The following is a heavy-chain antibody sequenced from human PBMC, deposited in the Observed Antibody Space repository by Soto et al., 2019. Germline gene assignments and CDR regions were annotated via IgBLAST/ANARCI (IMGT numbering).Heavy chain of an antibody. V-gene: IGHV4-31*03. CDR3: ARGTGWLQLKSNQVFDY. Sequence: TLSLTCTVSGGCISSGGYSWSWIRQHPGKGLEWIWYIYYSGSTYYNPSLKSRVTISVDTSKNQFSLKLSSVTAADTAVYYCARGTGWLQLKSNQVFDYWGQGTLVTVSS. J-gene: IGHJ4*02. CDR1: GGCISSGGYS. D-gene: IGHD1-1*01. CDR2: IYYSGST.